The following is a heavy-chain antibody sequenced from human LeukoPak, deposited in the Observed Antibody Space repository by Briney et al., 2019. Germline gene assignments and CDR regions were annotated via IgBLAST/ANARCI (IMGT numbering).Heavy chain of an antibody. V-gene: IGHV3-21*01. CDR3: ARDLGSGYYSREFDY. Sequence: GGSLRLSCAASGFTFSSYSMNWVRQAPGKGLEWASSISSSSSYIYYADSVKGRFTISRDNAKNSLYLQMNSLRAEDTAVYYCARDLGSGYYSREFDYWGQGTLVTVSS. D-gene: IGHD3-22*01. CDR2: ISSSSSYI. CDR1: GFTFSSYS. J-gene: IGHJ4*02.